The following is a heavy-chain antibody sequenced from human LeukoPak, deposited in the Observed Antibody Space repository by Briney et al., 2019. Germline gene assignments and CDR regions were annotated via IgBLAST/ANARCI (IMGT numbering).Heavy chain of an antibody. Sequence: GGSLRLSCAASGFTFSTYSMNWVRQAPGKGLEWVSYIDSSGTTIYYADSVKGRFTISRDNAKNSLYLQMNSLRAEDTAVYYCARDYDYVWGSYSIDYWGQGTLVTISS. D-gene: IGHD3-16*01. J-gene: IGHJ4*02. CDR3: ARDYDYVWGSYSIDY. CDR2: IDSSGTTI. V-gene: IGHV3-48*04. CDR1: GFTFSTYS.